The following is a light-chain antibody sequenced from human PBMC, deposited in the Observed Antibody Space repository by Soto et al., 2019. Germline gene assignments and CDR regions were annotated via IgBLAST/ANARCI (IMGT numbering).Light chain of an antibody. J-gene: IGKJ2*01. Sequence: EIVMTQSPPSLTVTPGEPASISCRSSQRLLHSNGNTFLDWDLQKPGQSPQLLIYLGSNRASGVPERVSGSEAGTAFTLKISRVEAEDVGVYYCMQAIQTPYTFGQGTKLEIK. CDR2: LGS. CDR1: QRLLHSNGNTF. CDR3: MQAIQTPYT. V-gene: IGKV2-28*01.